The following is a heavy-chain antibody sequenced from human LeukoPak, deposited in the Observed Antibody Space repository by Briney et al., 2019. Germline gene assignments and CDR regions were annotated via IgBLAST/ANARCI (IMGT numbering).Heavy chain of an antibody. CDR1: GGSIYTYY. CDR3: ARSQPFTTYDY. V-gene: IGHV4-59*01. J-gene: IGHJ4*02. Sequence: PSETLSLTCSVSGGSIYTYYWSWIRQSPGKGLEWIGYIYHSGSTNYNPSLKSRVTISVDTSKNQFSLKLSSVTAADTAVYYCARSQPFTTYDYWGQGTLVTVSS. CDR2: IYHSGST. D-gene: IGHD3-3*01.